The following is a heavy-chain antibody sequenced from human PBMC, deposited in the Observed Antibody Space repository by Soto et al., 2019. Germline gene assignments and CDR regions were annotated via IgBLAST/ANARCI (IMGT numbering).Heavy chain of an antibody. CDR1: GFTFRNYA. J-gene: IGHJ4*02. Sequence: LLESGGGLVQPGESLKLSCAVSGFTFRNYAMSWVRQAPGKGLEWVAGITGTGSSTSYSDSVRGRFTISRDNSKNTLYLLMNSVRAEDTAVYWCAKTPNSRLLNSWGQGALVTVSS. D-gene: IGHD3-9*01. V-gene: IGHV3-23*01. CDR2: ITGTGSST. CDR3: AKTPNSRLLNS.